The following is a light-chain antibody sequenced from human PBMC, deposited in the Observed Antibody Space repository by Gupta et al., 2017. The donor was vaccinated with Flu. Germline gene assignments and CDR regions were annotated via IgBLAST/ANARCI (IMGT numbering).Light chain of an antibody. J-gene: IGLJ3*02. V-gene: IGLV4-69*01. CDR2: INSDGSH. Sequence: QLVVTQSPSASASLGASVNLTCTLSRGHSNYAIAWHQQQPEKGPRFLMKINSDGSHSKGDGLPGRFSVSSPGAGPFPTISRPQAVGGADYYYQTSGNCNEGVFGGGTKLTVL. CDR1: RGHSNYA. CDR3: QTSGNCNEGV.